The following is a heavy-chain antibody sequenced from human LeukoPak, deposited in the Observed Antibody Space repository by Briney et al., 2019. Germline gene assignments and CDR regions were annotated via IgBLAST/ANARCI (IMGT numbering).Heavy chain of an antibody. CDR1: GFTVSSNY. Sequence: GGSLRLSCAASGFTVSSNYVSWVRQAPGKGLEWVPSIYRDGSTYYADSVKGRFTISRDNSKNTLNLQMNTLRVEDTAVYYCARVMTAITNWFDPWGQGTLVTVSS. CDR3: ARVMTAITNWFDP. CDR2: IYRDGST. D-gene: IGHD2-21*02. V-gene: IGHV3-66*01. J-gene: IGHJ5*02.